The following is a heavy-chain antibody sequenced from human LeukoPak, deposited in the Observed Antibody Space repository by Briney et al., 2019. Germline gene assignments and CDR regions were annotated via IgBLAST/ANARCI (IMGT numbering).Heavy chain of an antibody. D-gene: IGHD3-22*01. CDR1: GFTFSSYW. V-gene: IGHV3-74*01. CDR2: IKSDGST. CDR3: ARAPSEIGGYYPEYFRH. J-gene: IGHJ1*01. Sequence: GGSLRLSCAASGFTFSSYWMHWVRQAPGKGLVWVSRIKSDGSTRYADSVKGRFTISRDNAKNTVSLQMTSLRAEDTVVYYCARAPSEIGGYYPEYFRHWGQGTLVIVSS.